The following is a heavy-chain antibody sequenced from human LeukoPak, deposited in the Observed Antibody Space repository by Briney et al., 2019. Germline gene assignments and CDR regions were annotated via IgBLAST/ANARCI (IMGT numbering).Heavy chain of an antibody. CDR3: ARVRGSYRTFSKDVEAFDI. D-gene: IGHD1-26*01. CDR2: IIPIFGTA. J-gene: IGHJ3*02. V-gene: IGHV1-69*13. Sequence: SVKVSCKASGGTFSSYAISWVRQAPGQGLEWMGGIIPIFGTANYAQKFQGRVTITADESTSTAYMELSSLRSEDTAVYYCARVRGSYRTFSKDVEAFDIWGQGTMVTVSS. CDR1: GGTFSSYA.